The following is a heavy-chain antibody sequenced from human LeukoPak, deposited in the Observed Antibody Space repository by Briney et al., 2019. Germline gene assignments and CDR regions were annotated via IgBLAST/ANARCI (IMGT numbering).Heavy chain of an antibody. J-gene: IGHJ6*03. V-gene: IGHV4-4*09. CDR2: IYTSGST. CDR3: ARPGKDSYGYGGNYYYYYMDV. Sequence: PSETLSLTCTVSGGSISSYYWSWIRQPPGKGLEWIGYIYTSGSTNYNPSLKSRVTISVDTSKNQFSLKLRSVTAADTAVYYCARPGKDSYGYGGNYYYYYMDVWGKGTTVTVSS. D-gene: IGHD5-18*01. CDR1: GGSISSYY.